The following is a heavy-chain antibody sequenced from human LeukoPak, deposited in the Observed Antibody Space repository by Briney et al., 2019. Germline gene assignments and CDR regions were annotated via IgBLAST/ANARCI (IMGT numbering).Heavy chain of an antibody. CDR1: GGSISSYY. V-gene: IGHV4-59*01. J-gene: IGHJ4*02. CDR3: ARDKKGTSCYDY. Sequence: SETLSLTCTVSGGSISSYYWSWIWQSPGKGLGWIGFINYSGSTTYNPSLKSRVTISVDTSKNQFSLKLTSVTAADTAVYYCARDKKGTSCYDYWGQGTLVTVSS. D-gene: IGHD2-2*01. CDR2: INYSGST.